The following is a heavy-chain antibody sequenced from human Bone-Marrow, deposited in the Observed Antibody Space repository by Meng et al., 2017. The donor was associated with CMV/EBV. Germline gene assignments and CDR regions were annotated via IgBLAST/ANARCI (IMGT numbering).Heavy chain of an antibody. J-gene: IGHJ5*02. CDR2: INHSGST. Sequence: GSLRLSCAAYGGSFSGYYWSWIRQPPGKGLEWIGEINHSGSTNYNPSLKSRVTISVDTSKNQFSLKLSSVTAADTAVYYCARGQLLITIFGVVTNHWFDPWGQGTLVTVSS. D-gene: IGHD3-3*01. CDR3: ARGQLLITIFGVVTNHWFDP. CDR1: GGSFSGYY. V-gene: IGHV4-34*01.